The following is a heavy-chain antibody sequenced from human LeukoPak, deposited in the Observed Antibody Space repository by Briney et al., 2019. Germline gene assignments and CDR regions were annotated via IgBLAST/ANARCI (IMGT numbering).Heavy chain of an antibody. CDR3: ARDSTSYGPRYFDY. D-gene: IGHD5-18*01. J-gene: IGHJ4*02. CDR2: IFYSGST. V-gene: IGHV4-39*07. CDR1: GGSISTSNYY. Sequence: SETLSLTCTVSGGSISTSNYYWGWIRQPPGKGLEWIGNIFYSGSTYYSPSLKSRVTISVDKSKNQFSLKLSSVTAADTAVYYCARDSTSYGPRYFDYWGQGTLVTVSS.